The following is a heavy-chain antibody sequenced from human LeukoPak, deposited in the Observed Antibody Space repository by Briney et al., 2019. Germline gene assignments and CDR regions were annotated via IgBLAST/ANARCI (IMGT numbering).Heavy chain of an antibody. CDR2: ISWDGGST. V-gene: IGHV3-43D*03. Sequence: PGGSLRLSCAASGFTFSSYAMHWVRQAPGKGLEWVSLISWDGGSTYYADSVKGRFTISRDNSKNSLYLQMNSLRAEDTALYYCAKGNKMGRFDWDIGYWGQGTLVTVSS. D-gene: IGHD3-9*01. CDR1: GFTFSSYA. J-gene: IGHJ4*02. CDR3: AKGNKMGRFDWDIGY.